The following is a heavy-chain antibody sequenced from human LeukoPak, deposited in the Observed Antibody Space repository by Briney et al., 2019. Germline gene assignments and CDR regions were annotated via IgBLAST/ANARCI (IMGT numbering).Heavy chain of an antibody. V-gene: IGHV5-51*01. CDR2: IYPGDSDT. Sequence: GESLKISCQGSGSSFTNYWIGWVRQMLGKGLEWMGIIYPGDSDTRYSPSFRGQVAISVDKSINTAYLQWNSLKASDTAMYYCARQGAGASHYDDTGPPRGAFDVWGQGTMLTVSS. CDR1: GSSFTNYW. D-gene: IGHD3-22*01. CDR3: ARQGAGASHYDDTGPPRGAFDV. J-gene: IGHJ3*01.